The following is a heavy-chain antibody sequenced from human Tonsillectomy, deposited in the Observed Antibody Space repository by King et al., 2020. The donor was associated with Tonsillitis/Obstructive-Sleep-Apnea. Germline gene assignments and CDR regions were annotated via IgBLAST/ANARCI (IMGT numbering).Heavy chain of an antibody. CDR2: NDPSDSYT. J-gene: IGHJ4*02. Sequence: VQLVQSGAEVKKPGESLRISCRGSGYSFTTSWITWVRQMPGKGLEWMGRNDPSDSYTNYSPSFQGHVTISVDKSISTAYLQWSSLKASDTAMYYCARHRRIAVAGTFDYWGQGTLVTVSS. CDR3: ARHRRIAVAGTFDY. V-gene: IGHV5-10-1*03. CDR1: GYSFTTSW. D-gene: IGHD6-19*01.